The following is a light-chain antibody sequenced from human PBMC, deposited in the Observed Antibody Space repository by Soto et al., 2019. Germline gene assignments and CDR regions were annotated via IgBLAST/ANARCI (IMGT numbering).Light chain of an antibody. CDR2: GAS. J-gene: IGKJ1*01. Sequence: EIVMTQSPATLSASPGEGATLSCRASQSVSTNLAWYQQKSGQAPRLLIYGASRRATGIPDRFSGSGSGTDFTLTISRLEPEDFAVYYCQHYGSSPRTFGQGTKVDIK. CDR3: QHYGSSPRT. CDR1: QSVSTN. V-gene: IGKV3-20*01.